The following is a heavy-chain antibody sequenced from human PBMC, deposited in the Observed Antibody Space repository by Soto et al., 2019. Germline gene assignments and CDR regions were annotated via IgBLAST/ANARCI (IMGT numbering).Heavy chain of an antibody. Sequence: GGSLRLSCAASGFTFSTYGMNWVRQAPGKGLEWLSSISDSGHYIYYPAPVKGRFTISRDNAKNSLFLQMNSLRGEDTAVYYCARSGLALPYSASHWFDPWGHGTLVTVS. D-gene: IGHD3-22*01. J-gene: IGHJ5*02. V-gene: IGHV3-21*01. CDR2: ISDSGHYI. CDR1: GFTFSTYG. CDR3: ARSGLALPYSASHWFDP.